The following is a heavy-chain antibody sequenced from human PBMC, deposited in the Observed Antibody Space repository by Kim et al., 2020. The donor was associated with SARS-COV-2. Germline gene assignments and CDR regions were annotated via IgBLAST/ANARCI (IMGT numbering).Heavy chain of an antibody. Sequence: SETLSLTCTVSGGSISSGGYYWSWIRQHPGKGLEWIGYIYYSGSTYYNPSLKSRVTISVDTSKNQFSLKLSSVTAADTAVYYCERLQRGRIFGVVRWFDYWGQGTLVTVSS. J-gene: IGHJ4*02. CDR1: GGSISSGGYY. V-gene: IGHV4-31*03. CDR2: IYYSGST. CDR3: ERLQRGRIFGVVRWFDY. D-gene: IGHD3-3*01.